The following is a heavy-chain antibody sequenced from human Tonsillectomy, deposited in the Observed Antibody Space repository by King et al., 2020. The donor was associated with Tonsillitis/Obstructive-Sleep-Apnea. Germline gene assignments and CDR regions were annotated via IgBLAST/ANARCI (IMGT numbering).Heavy chain of an antibody. Sequence: VQLVESGGGLVQPGGSLRLSCAASGFTFSSYWMSWVRQAPGKGLEWVVNIKQDGSEKYYVDSVKGRFTISRDNAKNSLYLQMNSLRAEDTAVYYCARGPSTIFGVAAPFFDYWGQGTLVTVSS. V-gene: IGHV3-7*01. CDR3: ARGPSTIFGVAAPFFDY. J-gene: IGHJ4*02. D-gene: IGHD3-3*01. CDR1: GFTFSSYW. CDR2: IKQDGSEK.